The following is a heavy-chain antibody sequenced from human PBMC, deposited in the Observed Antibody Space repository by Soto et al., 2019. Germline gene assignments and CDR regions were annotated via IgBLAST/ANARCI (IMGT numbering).Heavy chain of an antibody. CDR1: GYTFTGYY. CDR2: INLNSGGT. CDR3: SRDLSYSSSVRYYSDY. D-gene: IGHD6-6*01. Sequence: ASVKVSCKASGYTFTGYYMHWVRQAPGQGLEWMGWINLNSGGTKYAQKFQGGVTITRDTSISTAYMELSRLKSDDTAVYYYSRDLSYSSSVRYYSDYWGQGTLVTVSS. V-gene: IGHV1-2*02. J-gene: IGHJ4*02.